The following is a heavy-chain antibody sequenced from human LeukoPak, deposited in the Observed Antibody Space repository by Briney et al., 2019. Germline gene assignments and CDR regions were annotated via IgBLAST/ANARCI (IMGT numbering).Heavy chain of an antibody. Sequence: AGGSLRLSCAASGFTFSSYGMHWVRQAPGKVLEWVAVISYDGSNKYYADSVKGRFTISRDNSKNTLYLQMNSLIAEDTAVYYCAKSGYNRFDYWGQGTRVTVSS. D-gene: IGHD5-24*01. CDR3: AKSGYNRFDY. CDR1: GFTFSSYG. J-gene: IGHJ4*02. CDR2: ISYDGSNK. V-gene: IGHV3-30*18.